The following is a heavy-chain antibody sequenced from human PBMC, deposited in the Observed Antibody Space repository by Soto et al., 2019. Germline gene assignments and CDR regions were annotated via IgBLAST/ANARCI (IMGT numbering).Heavy chain of an antibody. CDR2: IIPTFGTA. J-gene: IGHJ6*02. Sequence: VASVKVSCKASGGTFTSYRINWVRQAPGQGLEWMGEIIPTFGTANYAQKFQGRVTINADKSTSTAYMELSSLTSEDTAVYYCARWGLIITGYGMDVWGQGTTVTVSS. D-gene: IGHD3-22*01. CDR1: GGTFTSYR. V-gene: IGHV1-69*06. CDR3: ARWGLIITGYGMDV.